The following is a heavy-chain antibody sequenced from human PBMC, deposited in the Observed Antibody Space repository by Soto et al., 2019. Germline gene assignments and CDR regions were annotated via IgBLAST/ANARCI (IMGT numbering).Heavy chain of an antibody. CDR1: GGSISSSSYY. CDR2: IYYSGST. D-gene: IGHD3-22*01. J-gene: IGHJ4*02. CDR3: ARLVYDSRLNYLYFDY. V-gene: IGHV4-39*07. Sequence: KSSETLSLTCTVSGGSISSSSYYWGWIRQPPGKGLEWIGSIYYSGSTYYNPSLKSRVTISVDTSKNQFSLKLSSVTAADTAKYYCARLVYDSRLNYLYFDYWGPGILVTVSS.